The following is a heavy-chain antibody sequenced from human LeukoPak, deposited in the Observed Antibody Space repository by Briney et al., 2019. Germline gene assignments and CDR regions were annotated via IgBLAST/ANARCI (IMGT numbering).Heavy chain of an antibody. V-gene: IGHV4-34*01. D-gene: IGHD4-17*01. CDR3: ASHDYGDLYFDY. CDR1: GGSFSGYY. CDR2: INHSGST. Sequence: SETLSLTCAVYGGSFSGYYWSWIRQPPGKGLEWIGEINHSGSTNYNPSLKSRVTISVDTSKNQFSLKLSSVTAADTAVYYCASHDYGDLYFDYWGQGTLVTVSS. J-gene: IGHJ4*02.